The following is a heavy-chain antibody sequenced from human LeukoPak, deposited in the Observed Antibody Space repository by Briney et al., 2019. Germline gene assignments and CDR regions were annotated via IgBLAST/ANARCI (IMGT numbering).Heavy chain of an antibody. Sequence: GGSLRLSCAASGFTFSNAWMSWVRQAPGKGLEWVGRIKSKTDGGTIDYAAPVKGRFTISRDDSKNTLYLQMNSLKTEDTAVYYCTTDPRGLAITGTTNYFDYWGQGTLVTVSS. J-gene: IGHJ4*02. V-gene: IGHV3-15*01. D-gene: IGHD1-7*01. CDR3: TTDPRGLAITGTTNYFDY. CDR2: IKSKTDGGTI. CDR1: GFTFSNAW.